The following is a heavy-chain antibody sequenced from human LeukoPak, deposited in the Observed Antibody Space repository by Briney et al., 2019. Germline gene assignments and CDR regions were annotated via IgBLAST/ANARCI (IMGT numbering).Heavy chain of an antibody. CDR3: ARGYYYDSSGSYYFDY. J-gene: IGHJ4*02. D-gene: IGHD3-22*01. Sequence: GSSVKVSCKASGGTLSTYTISWVRQAPGQGLEWMGGIITIFGTANYAQKFQGKFTITTDESTSPAYMELSSLRSEDTAVYYCARGYYYDSSGSYYFDYWGQGTLVTVSS. V-gene: IGHV1-69*05. CDR1: GGTLSTYT. CDR2: IITIFGTA.